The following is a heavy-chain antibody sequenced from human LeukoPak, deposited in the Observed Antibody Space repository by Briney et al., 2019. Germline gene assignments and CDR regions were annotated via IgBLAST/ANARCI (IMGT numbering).Heavy chain of an antibody. CDR3: ASIYGSRNYYFDY. Sequence: SVKVSCKASGGTFSSYAISWVRQAPGQGLEWMGRIIPILGIANYAQKFQGRVTITADKSTSTAYMELSSLRSEDTAVYYCASIYGSRNYYFDYWGQGTLVTVSS. V-gene: IGHV1-69*04. CDR2: IIPILGIA. D-gene: IGHD3-22*01. CDR1: GGTFSSYA. J-gene: IGHJ4*02.